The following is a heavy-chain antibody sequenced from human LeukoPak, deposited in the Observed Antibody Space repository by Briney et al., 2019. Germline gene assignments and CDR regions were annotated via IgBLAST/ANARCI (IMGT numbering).Heavy chain of an antibody. J-gene: IGHJ4*02. CDR2: IYYSGST. CDR1: GGSISSSSYY. D-gene: IGHD6-6*01. V-gene: IGHV4-39*07. CDR3: ARDAYSSSSFDY. Sequence: PSETLSLTCTVSGGSISSSSYYWGWIRQPPGKGLEWIGSIYYSGSTYYNPSLKSRVTISVDPSKNQFSLKLSSVTAADTAVYYCARDAYSSSSFDYWGQGTLVTVSS.